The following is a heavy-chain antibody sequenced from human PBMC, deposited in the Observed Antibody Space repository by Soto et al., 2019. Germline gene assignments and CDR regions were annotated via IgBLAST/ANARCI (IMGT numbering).Heavy chain of an antibody. CDR3: ARDQPGYSYGCGLGY. CDR2: ISSSSSYI. J-gene: IGHJ4*02. Sequence: EVQLVESGGGLVKPGGSLRLSCAASGFTFSSYSMNWVRQAPGKGLEWVSSISSSSSYIYYADSVKGRFTISRDNAKNSLYLQMNSLGAEDTAVYYCARDQPGYSYGCGLGYWGQGTLVTVSS. D-gene: IGHD5-18*01. V-gene: IGHV3-21*01. CDR1: GFTFSSYS.